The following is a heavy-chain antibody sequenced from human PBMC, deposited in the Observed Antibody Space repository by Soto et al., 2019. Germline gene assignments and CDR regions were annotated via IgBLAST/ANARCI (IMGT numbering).Heavy chain of an antibody. V-gene: IGHV3-33*01. D-gene: IGHD5-12*01. J-gene: IGHJ4*02. Sequence: QVQLVESGGGVVQPGRSLRLSCAASGFTFRSYGMHWVRQAPGKGLEWVAVTWYDGNNKYYADSVRGRFTIYRDNSKNTLFLQMNSLRVEDTAVYYCARDRSGYDQTPDYWGQGTLVTVSS. CDR2: TWYDGNNK. CDR3: ARDRSGYDQTPDY. CDR1: GFTFRSYG.